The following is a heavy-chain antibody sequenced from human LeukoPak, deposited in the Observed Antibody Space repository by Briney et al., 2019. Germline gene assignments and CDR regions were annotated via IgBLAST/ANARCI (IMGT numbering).Heavy chain of an antibody. CDR1: GGSISSGGYY. D-gene: IGHD6-6*01. V-gene: IGHV4-31*03. CDR2: IYYSGST. CDR3: ARSSIAAHYYYYGMDV. J-gene: IGHJ6*02. Sequence: SETLSLTCTVSGGSISSGGYYWSWIRQHPGKGLEWIGYIYYSGSTYYNPSLKSRVTISVDTSKNQFSLKLSSVTAADTAVYYCARSSIAAHYYYYGMDVWGQGTTATVSS.